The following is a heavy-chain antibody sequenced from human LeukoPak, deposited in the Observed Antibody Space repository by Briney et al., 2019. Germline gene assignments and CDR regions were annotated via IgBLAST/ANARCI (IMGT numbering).Heavy chain of an antibody. CDR3: ARIRPLAVTGGFDY. J-gene: IGHJ4*02. Sequence: GASVKVSCKASGGTFSSYAISWVRQAPGQGLEWMGGIIPIFGTANYAQKFQGRVTITADKSTSTAYRELSSLRSEDTAVYYCARIRPLAVTGGFDYWGQGTLVTVSS. D-gene: IGHD6-19*01. CDR2: IIPIFGTA. V-gene: IGHV1-69*06. CDR1: GGTFSSYA.